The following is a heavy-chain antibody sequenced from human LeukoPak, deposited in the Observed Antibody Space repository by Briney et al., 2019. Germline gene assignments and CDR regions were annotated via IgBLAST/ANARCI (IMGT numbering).Heavy chain of an antibody. CDR3: AKESPTTPAYYFDY. V-gene: IGHV3-30*18. Sequence: GGSLRLSCAASGFTFSSYGMHWVRQAPGKGLEWVAVISYDGSNKYYADSVKGRFTISRDSSKNTLYLQMNSLRAEDTAVYYCAKESPTTPAYYFDYWGQGTLVTVSS. CDR1: GFTFSSYG. D-gene: IGHD4-11*01. J-gene: IGHJ4*02. CDR2: ISYDGSNK.